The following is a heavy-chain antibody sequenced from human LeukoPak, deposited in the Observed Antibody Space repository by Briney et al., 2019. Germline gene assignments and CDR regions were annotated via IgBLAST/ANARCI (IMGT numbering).Heavy chain of an antibody. Sequence: GGSLRLSCAASGFTFGSYAMSWVRQAPGKGLEWVSAISGSGGSTYYADSVKGRFTISRDNSKNTLCLQMNSLRAEDTAVYYCAKNPSSGWYYFDYWGQGTLVTVSS. CDR3: AKNPSSGWYYFDY. CDR2: ISGSGGST. D-gene: IGHD6-19*01. CDR1: GFTFGSYA. V-gene: IGHV3-23*01. J-gene: IGHJ4*02.